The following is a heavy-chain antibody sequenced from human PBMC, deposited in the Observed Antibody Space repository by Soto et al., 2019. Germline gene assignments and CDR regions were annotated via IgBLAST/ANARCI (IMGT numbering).Heavy chain of an antibody. D-gene: IGHD6-19*01. Sequence: QVQLVESGGGVVQPGRSLRLSCAASGFTFSSYAMHWVRQAPGKGLEWVAVISYDGSNKYYADSVKGRFTISRDNSKNTLYLQMNILRAEDTAVYYCARDQGASSGPDAFDIWGQGTMVTVSS. CDR2: ISYDGSNK. J-gene: IGHJ3*02. V-gene: IGHV3-30-3*01. CDR1: GFTFSSYA. CDR3: ARDQGASSGPDAFDI.